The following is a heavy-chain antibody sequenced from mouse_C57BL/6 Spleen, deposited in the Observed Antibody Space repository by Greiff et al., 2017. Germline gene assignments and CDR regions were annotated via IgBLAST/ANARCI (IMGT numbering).Heavy chain of an antibody. CDR3: ARDDWEGCFDY. Sequence: EVQRVESGGGLVKPGGSLILSCAASGFTFSSYAMSWVRQTPEKRLEWVATISDGGSYTYYPDNVKGRFTISRDNAKNNLYLQMSHLKSEDTAMYYCARDDWEGCFDYWGQGTTLTVSS. J-gene: IGHJ2*01. V-gene: IGHV5-4*01. D-gene: IGHD2-4*01. CDR1: GFTFSSYA. CDR2: ISDGGSYT.